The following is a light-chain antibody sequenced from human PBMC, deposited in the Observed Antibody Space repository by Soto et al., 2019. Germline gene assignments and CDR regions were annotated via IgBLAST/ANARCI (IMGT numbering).Light chain of an antibody. CDR3: SSHAGIINVV. Sequence: QSALTQPPSASGSPGQSVTISCTGTSSDVGGYNYVSWYQQHPGKAPKLMIYEVTKRPSGVPDRFSDSKSGNTASLTVSGLLAEDEADYYCSSHAGIINVVFGGGTKLTVL. CDR1: SSDVGGYNY. V-gene: IGLV2-8*01. J-gene: IGLJ3*02. CDR2: EVT.